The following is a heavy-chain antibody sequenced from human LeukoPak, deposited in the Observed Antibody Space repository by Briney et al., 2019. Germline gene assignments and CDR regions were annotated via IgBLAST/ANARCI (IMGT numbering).Heavy chain of an antibody. D-gene: IGHD6-13*01. J-gene: IGHJ3*02. CDR1: GDSVSSNSAA. Sequence: SQTLSLTCDISGDSVSSNSAAWNWIRQSPSRDLEWLGRTYYRSKWFDDYAESVKSRITINPDTSKNQFSLQLNSVTPEDTAVYYCARDLGYSSTFLAFDIWGQGTMVTVSS. V-gene: IGHV6-1*01. CDR3: ARDLGYSSTFLAFDI. CDR2: TYYRSKWFD.